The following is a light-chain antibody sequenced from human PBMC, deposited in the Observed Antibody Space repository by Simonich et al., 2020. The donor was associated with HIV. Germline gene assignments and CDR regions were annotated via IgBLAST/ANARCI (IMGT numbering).Light chain of an antibody. V-gene: IGKV2-28*01. CDR1: KSHLYINGYNY. J-gene: IGKJ5*01. CDR2: LGS. CDR3: MQALHTPIT. Sequence: MVMTQSPLSLPVTPGEPPSISFRSMKSHLYINGYNYLDWYLKKPGQSPQLLYYLGSNRASGVPDRFSGSGSGTDFTLKISRVEAEDVGVYYGMQALHTPITFGQGTRLEIK.